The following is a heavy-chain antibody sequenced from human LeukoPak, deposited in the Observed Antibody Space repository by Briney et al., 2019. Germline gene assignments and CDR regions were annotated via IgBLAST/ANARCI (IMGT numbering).Heavy chain of an antibody. Sequence: ASVKVSCKASGYTFTSYDINWVRQATGQGLEWMGWMNPNSGNTGYAQKFQGRVTMTRNTSISTAYMELSSLGSEDTAVYYCARAHDSSGYYLSYWGQGTLVTVSS. CDR3: ARAHDSSGYYLSY. D-gene: IGHD3-22*01. V-gene: IGHV1-8*01. CDR2: MNPNSGNT. CDR1: GYTFTSYD. J-gene: IGHJ4*02.